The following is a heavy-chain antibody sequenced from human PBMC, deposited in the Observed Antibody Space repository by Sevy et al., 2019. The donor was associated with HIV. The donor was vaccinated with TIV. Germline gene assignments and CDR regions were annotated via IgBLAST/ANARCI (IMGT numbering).Heavy chain of an antibody. CDR2: IDHSGTL. D-gene: IGHD3-10*02. Sequence: SETLSLTCAVYGESFSGYFWNWIRHSPGKELEWIGEIDHSGTLKYNPSLKSRVTISVDASKNQLSLHLRSVTATDTAAYYCARGRQAYVVVVPSNVPFDYWGPGTLVTVSS. V-gene: IGHV4-34*01. J-gene: IGHJ4*02. CDR1: GESFSGYF. CDR3: ARGRQAYVVVVPSNVPFDY.